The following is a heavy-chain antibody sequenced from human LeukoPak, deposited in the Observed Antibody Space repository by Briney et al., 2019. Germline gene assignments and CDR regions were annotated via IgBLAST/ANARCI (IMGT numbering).Heavy chain of an antibody. CDR3: ARGPKSGSYFDY. CDR2: IYYSGST. J-gene: IGHJ4*02. CDR1: GGSISSYY. Sequence: SETLSLTCTVSGGSISSYYWSWIRQPPGKGLEWIGYIYYSGSTNYNPSLKSRVTISVDTSKNQFSLKLSSVTAADTAVYYCARGPKSGSYFDYWGQGTLVTVSS. D-gene: IGHD1-26*01. V-gene: IGHV4-59*01.